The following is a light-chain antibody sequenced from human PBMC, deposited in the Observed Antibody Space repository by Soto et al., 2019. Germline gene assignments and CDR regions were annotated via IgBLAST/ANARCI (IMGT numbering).Light chain of an antibody. V-gene: IGKV1-39*01. CDR1: QSISSY. CDR3: PQSFTTWT. Sequence: DIQRTQSPSSLSASVGASVNITCRASQSISSYLNWYQQKPGTAPKLLIYDASSLESGVPSRFSGSGSGTDFTLTISNLQPEDFATYDCPQSFTTWTGGQGTKVDIK. J-gene: IGKJ1*01. CDR2: DAS.